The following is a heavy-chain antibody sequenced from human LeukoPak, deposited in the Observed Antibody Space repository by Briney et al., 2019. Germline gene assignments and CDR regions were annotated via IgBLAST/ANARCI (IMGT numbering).Heavy chain of an antibody. J-gene: IGHJ6*03. V-gene: IGHV3-23*01. Sequence: GGSLRLSCAASGFNFGSYAMSWVRRAPHKGLEWVSGISGSGSTTSYADSVKGRFTISRDNSKNTLDLQMNSLRGEDTAVYYCAKTRTIFGVVGYLDVWGKGTTVTVSS. CDR3: AKTRTIFGVVGYLDV. D-gene: IGHD3-3*01. CDR1: GFNFGSYA. CDR2: ISGSGSTT.